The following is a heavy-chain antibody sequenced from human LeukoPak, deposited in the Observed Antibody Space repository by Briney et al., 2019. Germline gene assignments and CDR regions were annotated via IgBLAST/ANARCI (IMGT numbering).Heavy chain of an antibody. CDR3: ARAGYGDYYFDY. V-gene: IGHV3-53*01. D-gene: IGHD4-17*01. CDR1: GFTVSSNY. Sequence: GSLRLSCAASGFTVSSNYMSWVRQAPGKGLEWVSVIYSGGSTYYADSVKGRFTISRDNSKNTLYLQMNSLRAEDTAVYYCARAGYGDYYFDYWGQGTLVTVSS. J-gene: IGHJ4*02. CDR2: IYSGGST.